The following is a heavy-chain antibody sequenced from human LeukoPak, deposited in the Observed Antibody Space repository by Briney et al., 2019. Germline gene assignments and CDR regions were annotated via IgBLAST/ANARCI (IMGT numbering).Heavy chain of an antibody. J-gene: IGHJ4*02. CDR2: ISSSGSTI. Sequence: GGSLRLSCAASGFTFSSYEMNWVRQAPGKGLEWVSYISSSGSTIYYADSVKSRFTISRDNAKNSLYLQMNSLRAEDTAVYYCGRGHWGLDYWGQGALVTVSS. CDR1: GFTFSSYE. V-gene: IGHV3-48*03. D-gene: IGHD7-27*01. CDR3: GRGHWGLDY.